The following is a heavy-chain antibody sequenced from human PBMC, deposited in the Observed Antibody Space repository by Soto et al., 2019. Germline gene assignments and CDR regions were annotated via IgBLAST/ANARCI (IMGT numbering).Heavy chain of an antibody. V-gene: IGHV4-59*08. J-gene: IGHJ4*02. CDR2: IYYSGTT. Sequence: SETLSLTCTVSGGSIRSYYWSWIRQPPGKGLEWIGYIYYSGTTNYNPSLKSRVTISVDTSKNQFSLKLSSVTAADTAVYYCARRPRRGYSYGYFDYWGQGTLVTVSS. D-gene: IGHD5-18*01. CDR3: ARRPRRGYSYGYFDY. CDR1: GGSIRSYY.